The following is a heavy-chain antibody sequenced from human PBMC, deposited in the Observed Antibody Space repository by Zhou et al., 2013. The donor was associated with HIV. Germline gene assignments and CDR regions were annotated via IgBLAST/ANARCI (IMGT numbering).Heavy chain of an antibody. J-gene: IGHJ6*02. CDR2: INPNSGKG. D-gene: IGHD3-10*01. CDR3: GRRGSWGDRTTIIRGGVDV. Sequence: QVHLVQSGAEVKKPGASVKVSCKASGYRFLSYGISWVRQAPGQGLEWMGWINPNSGKGYYAQRFQGRVTMSRNISTTTAHMELSSLTSEDTAVYYCGRRGSWGDRTTIIRGGVDVWGQGTTVSVSS. V-gene: IGHV1-8*01. CDR1: GYRFLSYG.